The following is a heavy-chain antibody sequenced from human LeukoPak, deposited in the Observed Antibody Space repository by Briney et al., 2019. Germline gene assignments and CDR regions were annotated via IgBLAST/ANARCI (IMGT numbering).Heavy chain of an antibody. D-gene: IGHD6-13*01. V-gene: IGHV1-46*01. Sequence: ASVKVSCKASGYTFTSYYMHWVRQAPGQGLEWMGIINPSGGSTSYAQKFQGRVTMTRDTSTSTVYMELSSLRSEDTAVYYCARVIESGYSSSWYHFDYWGQGTLVTVSS. CDR1: GYTFTSYY. CDR2: INPSGGST. J-gene: IGHJ4*02. CDR3: ARVIESGYSSSWYHFDY.